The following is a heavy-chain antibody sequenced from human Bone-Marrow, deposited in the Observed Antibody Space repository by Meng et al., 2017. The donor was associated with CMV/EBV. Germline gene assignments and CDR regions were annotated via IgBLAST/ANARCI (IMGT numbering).Heavy chain of an antibody. J-gene: IGHJ3*01. CDR1: GFTFSSYA. D-gene: IGHD2-2*02. CDR3: ARDQIRSSIDIVVVPAAIGAFDV. Sequence: GGSLRLSCAASGFTFSSYAMHWVRQAPGKGLEWVAVISYDGSNKYYADSVKGRFTISRDNSKNTPYLQMNSLRAEDTAVYYCARDQIRSSIDIVVVPAAIGAFDVWGQGTMVTVSS. V-gene: IGHV3-30-3*01. CDR2: ISYDGSNK.